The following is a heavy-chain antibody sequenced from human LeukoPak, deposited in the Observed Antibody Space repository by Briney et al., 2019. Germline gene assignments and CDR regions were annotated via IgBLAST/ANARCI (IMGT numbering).Heavy chain of an antibody. Sequence: SVKVSCKASGGTFSSYAISWVRQAPGQGLEWMGGIIPIFGTANYAQKFQGRVTITADKSTSTACMALSSLRSEDTAVYRCARDSARERGLWFDPSGQRTLVTASS. V-gene: IGHV1-69*06. CDR3: ARDSARERGLWFDP. CDR1: GGTFSSYA. D-gene: IGHD3-16*01. CDR2: IIPIFGTA. J-gene: IGHJ5*02.